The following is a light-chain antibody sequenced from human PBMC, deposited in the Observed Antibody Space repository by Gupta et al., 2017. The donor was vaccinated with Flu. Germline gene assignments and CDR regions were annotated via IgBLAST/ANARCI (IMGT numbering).Light chain of an antibody. CDR3: CSYSGTSRL. CDR2: DVN. CDR1: NGDTGRYQY. Sequence: QSALTQPRSVSGSPGQSVTISCTEINGDTGRYQYVSWYQQHPDKAPKLIIHDVNQRPSGVPDRFSGSKSGNTASLTISGLQADDEADYYCCSYSGTSRLFGGGTRLTVL. V-gene: IGLV2-11*01. J-gene: IGLJ3*02.